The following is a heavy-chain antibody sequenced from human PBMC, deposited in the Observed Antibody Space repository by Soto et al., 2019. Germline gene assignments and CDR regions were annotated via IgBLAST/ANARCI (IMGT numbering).Heavy chain of an antibody. Sequence: GGSLRLSCAASGFTFSNAWMNWVRQAPGKGLEWVGRIKSKTDGGTTDYAAPVKGRFTISRDDSKNTLYLQMNSLKTEDKAVYYCTVDYGLEDYYFDYWGQGTLVTVSS. CDR2: IKSKTDGGTT. J-gene: IGHJ4*02. D-gene: IGHD4-17*01. V-gene: IGHV3-15*07. CDR1: GFTFSNAW. CDR3: TVDYGLEDYYFDY.